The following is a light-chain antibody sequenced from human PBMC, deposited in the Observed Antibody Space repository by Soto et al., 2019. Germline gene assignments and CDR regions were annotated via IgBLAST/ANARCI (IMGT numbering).Light chain of an antibody. CDR3: AAWDDSLNGYV. J-gene: IGLJ1*01. Sequence: QSVLTQPPSASVTPGQRVTISCSGSSSNIGSNTVNWYQQLPGTAPKLLIYSINQRPSGVPDRFSGSKSGTSASLAISGLQSEDEADYFCAAWDDSLNGYVFGTGTKVTVL. CDR1: SSNIGSNT. V-gene: IGLV1-44*01. CDR2: SIN.